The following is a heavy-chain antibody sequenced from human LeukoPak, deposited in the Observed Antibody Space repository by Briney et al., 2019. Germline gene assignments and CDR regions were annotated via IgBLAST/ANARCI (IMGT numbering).Heavy chain of an antibody. Sequence: SETLSLTCAVSGYSISSGYYWGWIRQPPGKGLEWIGSIYHSGSTYYNPSLKSRVTISVDTSKNQFSLKLSSVTAADTAVYYCARDHNDLWSPPYYYYMDVWSNGTTVTVSS. CDR3: ARDHNDLWSPPYYYYMDV. J-gene: IGHJ6*03. V-gene: IGHV4-38-2*02. CDR2: IYHSGST. D-gene: IGHD3-3*01. CDR1: GYSISSGYY.